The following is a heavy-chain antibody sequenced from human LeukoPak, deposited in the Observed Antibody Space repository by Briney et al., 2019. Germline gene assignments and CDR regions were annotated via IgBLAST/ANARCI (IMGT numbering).Heavy chain of an antibody. V-gene: IGHV4-59*11. J-gene: IGHJ4*02. CDR1: GGSFSSHF. D-gene: IGHD5-18*01. CDR2: MLDSENT. Sequence: SETLSLTCSVPGGSFSSHFWSWIRQPPGKGLEWNGYMLDSENTKDNPYFQSRLSLSADTSKNQFSLRLTSVTAADTAVYYCATIKRGNIFGYFDFWGQGILVTVSP. CDR3: ATIKRGNIFGYFDF.